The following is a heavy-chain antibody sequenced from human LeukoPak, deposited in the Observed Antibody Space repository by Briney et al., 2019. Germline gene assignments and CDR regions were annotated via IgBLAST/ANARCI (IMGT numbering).Heavy chain of an antibody. D-gene: IGHD6-6*01. CDR3: ARSSDSSSLQYFQH. V-gene: IGHV3-11*01. CDR2: ISISGSTI. J-gene: IGHJ1*01. CDR1: GFTFTGYF. Sequence: GGSLRLSCAASGFTFTGYFMNWIRQAPGKGLEWVSSISISGSTIYYADSVKGRFTISRDNAKNSLYLQMNSLRAEDTAVYYCARSSDSSSLQYFQHWGQGTLVTVSS.